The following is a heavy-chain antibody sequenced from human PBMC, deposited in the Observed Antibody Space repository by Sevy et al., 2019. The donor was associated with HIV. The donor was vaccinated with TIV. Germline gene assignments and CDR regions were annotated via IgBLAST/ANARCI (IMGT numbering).Heavy chain of an antibody. D-gene: IGHD2-15*01. J-gene: IGHJ4*02. CDR2: ISALNGDT. CDR3: ARAYCSGGRCYSLAY. Sequence: ASVKVSCEASGYTFTSFRITWVRQAPGQGLEWMGWISALNGDTNYAQKLQGRVTMTTDTSTNTAYMELRSLRSDDMAVYYCARAYCSGGRCYSLAYWGQGTLVTVSS. CDR1: GYTFTSFR. V-gene: IGHV1-18*03.